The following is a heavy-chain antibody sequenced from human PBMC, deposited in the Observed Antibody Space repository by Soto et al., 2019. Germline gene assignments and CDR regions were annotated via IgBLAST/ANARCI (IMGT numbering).Heavy chain of an antibody. J-gene: IGHJ6*02. V-gene: IGHV3-30*18. Sequence: GGALSLSCVASVFTFGSHGMHWFRQAPVKVLEWVAVISYDETNEHYVDSVKGRFTISRDNSKSILYLQMNRLRPEDTAVYKCAKDLRTTISDYGMDVWGQGTTVTVSS. CDR3: AKDLRTTISDYGMDV. CDR1: VFTFGSHG. CDR2: ISYDETNE.